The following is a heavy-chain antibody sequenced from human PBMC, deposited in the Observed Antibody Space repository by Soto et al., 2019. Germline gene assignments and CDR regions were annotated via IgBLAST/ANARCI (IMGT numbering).Heavy chain of an antibody. CDR1: GGSINSGGYY. CDR2: IYYSGRT. Sequence: QVQLQESGPGLVKPSQTLSLTCTVSGGSINSGGYYWSWIRQHPGKGLEWIGYIYYSGRTNYNPSLKSRVTISVDTSKNQFSLKLNSVTAADTAVYYCARVFSDSSSFFDPWGQGTLVTVSS. CDR3: ARVFSDSSSFFDP. D-gene: IGHD6-13*01. J-gene: IGHJ5*02. V-gene: IGHV4-31*03.